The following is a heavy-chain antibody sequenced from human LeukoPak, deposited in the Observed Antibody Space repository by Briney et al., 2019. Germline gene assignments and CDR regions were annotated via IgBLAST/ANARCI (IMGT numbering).Heavy chain of an antibody. CDR3: ARPPLGGSLGGDY. Sequence: SETLSLTCTVSGASISSCDYYWGWIRQPPGQGLEWIVSIYYSVTTYYNPSLKSRVTISVDTYKNQFSLELTSVTAADTAVYYCARPPLGGSLGGDYWGQGTLVSVS. CDR2: IYYSVTT. V-gene: IGHV4-39*01. CDR1: GASISSCDYY. D-gene: IGHD3-10*01. J-gene: IGHJ4*02.